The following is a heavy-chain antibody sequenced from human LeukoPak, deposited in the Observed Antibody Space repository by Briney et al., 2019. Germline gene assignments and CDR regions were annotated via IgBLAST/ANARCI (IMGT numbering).Heavy chain of an antibody. J-gene: IGHJ4*02. CDR1: GGSFSGYY. Sequence: SETLSLTCAVYGGSFSGYYWSWIRQPPGKGLEWIGRIYTSGSTNYNPSLKSRVTMSVDTSKNQFSLKLSSVTAADTAVYYCARDPGWIGFDYWGQGTLVTVSS. CDR2: IYTSGST. V-gene: IGHV4-59*10. D-gene: IGHD6-19*01. CDR3: ARDPGWIGFDY.